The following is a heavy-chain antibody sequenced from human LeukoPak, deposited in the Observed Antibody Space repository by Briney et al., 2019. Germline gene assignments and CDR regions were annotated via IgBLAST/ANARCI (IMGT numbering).Heavy chain of an antibody. Sequence: PGGSLRLSCAASGFTFSSYAMPWVRQAPGKGLEYVSAISSNGGSTYYANSVKGRFTISRDNSKNTLYLQMGSLRAEDMAVYYCARVSSYTHWYFDLWGRGTLVTVSS. CDR2: ISSNGGST. V-gene: IGHV3-64*01. D-gene: IGHD2-2*02. CDR1: GFTFSSYA. CDR3: ARVSSYTHWYFDL. J-gene: IGHJ2*01.